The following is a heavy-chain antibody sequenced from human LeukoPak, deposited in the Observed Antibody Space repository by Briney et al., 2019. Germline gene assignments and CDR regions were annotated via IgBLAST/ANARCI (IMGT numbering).Heavy chain of an antibody. D-gene: IGHD1-26*01. Sequence: ASVKVSCKASGYTFTSYGISWVRRAPGQGLEWMGWISAYNGNTNYAQKLQGRVTMTTDTSTSTAYMELRSLRPDDTAVYYCARIISGSRGYYFDYWGQGTLVTVSS. V-gene: IGHV1-18*01. CDR2: ISAYNGNT. CDR3: ARIISGSRGYYFDY. CDR1: GYTFTSYG. J-gene: IGHJ4*02.